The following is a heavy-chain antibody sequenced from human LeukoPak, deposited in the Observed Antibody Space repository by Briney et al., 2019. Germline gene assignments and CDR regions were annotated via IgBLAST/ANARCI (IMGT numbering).Heavy chain of an antibody. Sequence: KPSETLSLTCTVSGGSISASRYYWGWIRQPPGKGLEWIGSMHYSGSTYYNPSLKSRVTMSVDTSKNQFSLNLNSVTAADTAVYFCARGSYSYGNAFDYWGQGTLVTVSS. CDR1: GGSISASRYY. D-gene: IGHD5-18*01. CDR2: MHYSGST. J-gene: IGHJ4*02. CDR3: ARGSYSYGNAFDY. V-gene: IGHV4-39*07.